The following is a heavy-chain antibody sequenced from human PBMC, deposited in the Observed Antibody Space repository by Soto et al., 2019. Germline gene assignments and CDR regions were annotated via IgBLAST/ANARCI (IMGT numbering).Heavy chain of an antibody. V-gene: IGHV3-30-3*01. CDR1: GFTFRSYA. CDR2: IAYDGSNK. Sequence: GGSLRLSCAASGFTFRSYAMHWVRQAPGKGLECVAVIAYDGSNKFYRDYVRGRFTISRDNSENTLYLQINRLRYEDTAVYYCASMIAAAGVTELGAFDIWGQGTMVTVSS. D-gene: IGHD6-13*01. CDR3: ASMIAAAGVTELGAFDI. J-gene: IGHJ3*02.